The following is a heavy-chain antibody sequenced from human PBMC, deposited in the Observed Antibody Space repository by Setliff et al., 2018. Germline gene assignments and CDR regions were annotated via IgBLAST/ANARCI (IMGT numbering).Heavy chain of an antibody. J-gene: IGHJ5*02. Sequence: PSETLSLTCTVSGVSVASHYWSWIRQAPGTGLEWIAYVHDNGETNQNPSLKSRVTISVDTSKNQFSLKMTSVTAADTAIYYCARGSTGIYDPWGQGKLVTVSS. CDR3: ARGSTGIYDP. V-gene: IGHV4-59*02. CDR2: VHDNGET. D-gene: IGHD1-1*01. CDR1: GVSVASHY.